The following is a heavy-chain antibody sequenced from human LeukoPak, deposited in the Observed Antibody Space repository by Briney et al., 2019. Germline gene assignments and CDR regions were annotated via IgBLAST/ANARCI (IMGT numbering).Heavy chain of an antibody. CDR2: IYHSGST. CDR3: ARPRGDYGFRWFDP. CDR1: GYSISSGYY. J-gene: IGHJ5*02. V-gene: IGHV4-38-2*01. D-gene: IGHD4-17*01. Sequence: PSETLSLTCAVSGYSISSGYYWGWIRQPPGKGLEWIGSIYHSGSTYYNPPLKSRVTISVDTSKNQFSLKLSSVTAADTAVYYGARPRGDYGFRWFDPWGQGTLVSVSS.